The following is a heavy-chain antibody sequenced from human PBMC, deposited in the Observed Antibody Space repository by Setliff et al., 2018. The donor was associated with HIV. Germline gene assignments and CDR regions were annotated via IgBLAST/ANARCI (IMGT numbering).Heavy chain of an antibody. V-gene: IGHV4-59*11. CDR3: ARMKWGGTAAAGWDY. CDR2: IYYSGST. Sequence: PSETLSLTCTVSGGSINGHYWSWIRQPPGKGLEWIGYIYYSGSTNYNPALKSRDTISVDTSKNQFSLKLSSVTAADTALYYCARMKWGGTAAAGWDYWGQGTQVTVS. CDR1: GGSINGHY. D-gene: IGHD6-13*01. J-gene: IGHJ4*02.